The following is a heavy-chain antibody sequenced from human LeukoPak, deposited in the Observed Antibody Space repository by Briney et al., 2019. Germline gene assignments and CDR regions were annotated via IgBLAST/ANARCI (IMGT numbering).Heavy chain of an antibody. J-gene: IGHJ4*02. CDR2: IYNNGNT. V-gene: IGHV4-59*01. Sequence: PSETLSLTCTVSGGSISSYYWSWIRRPPGKGLEWIGYIYNNGNTNYNPSLKSRVTISIDTSKRQISLKLSSVTAADTAMYYCARDILSTGSSDDSWGQGTLVTVSS. CDR3: ARDILSTGSSDDS. CDR1: GGSISSYY. D-gene: IGHD1-26*01.